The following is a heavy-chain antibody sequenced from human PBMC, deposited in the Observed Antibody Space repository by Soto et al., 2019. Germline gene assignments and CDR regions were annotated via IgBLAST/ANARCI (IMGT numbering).Heavy chain of an antibody. Sequence: QVQLQESGPGLVKPSQTLSLTCSVSGESISSGGYYWSWIRHLPGKGLEWIGSIYDTESAYYNPSPTTRVSISLDTSENHFAMRLTSVTAADSAVYYCATASSSSSAAAYWGQGLQVTVSS. J-gene: IGHJ4*02. CDR2: IYDTESA. V-gene: IGHV4-31*03. D-gene: IGHD6-6*01. CDR3: ATASSSSSAAAY. CDR1: GESISSGGYY.